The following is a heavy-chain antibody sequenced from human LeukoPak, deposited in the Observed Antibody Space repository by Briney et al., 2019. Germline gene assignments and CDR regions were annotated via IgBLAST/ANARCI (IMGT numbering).Heavy chain of an antibody. D-gene: IGHD3-22*01. J-gene: IGHJ4*02. CDR1: GGSTSSSSYY. Sequence: SETLSLTCTVSGGSTSSSSYYWGWIRQPPGKGLEWIGSIYYSGSTYYNPSLKSRVTILVDTSKNQFSLKMTSVTAADTAVYYCARDQYYDVSTYYEIDYWGQGTLVTVSS. V-gene: IGHV4-39*07. CDR3: ARDQYYDVSTYYEIDY. CDR2: IYYSGST.